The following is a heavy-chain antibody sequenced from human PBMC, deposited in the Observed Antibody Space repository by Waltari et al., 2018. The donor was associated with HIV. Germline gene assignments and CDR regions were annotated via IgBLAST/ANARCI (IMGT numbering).Heavy chain of an antibody. CDR1: KLTFNTHG. D-gene: IGHD3-3*01. Sequence: EVQLLESGGGLVQPGGSLKLSCEAQKLTFNTHGTNWVRRAPGNGLEWVSGICDREGFGGGKLYADSVKGRFSIFRDKSKNTLYLQMNSLRVEDTAVYYCTKELKFWSNYGSDTWGQGTQVTVSS. V-gene: IGHV3-23*01. CDR2: ICDREGFGGGK. CDR3: TKELKFWSNYGSDT. J-gene: IGHJ4*02.